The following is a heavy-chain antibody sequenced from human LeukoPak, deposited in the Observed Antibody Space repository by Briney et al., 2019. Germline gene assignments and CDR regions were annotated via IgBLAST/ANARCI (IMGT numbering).Heavy chain of an antibody. CDR1: GFDFDDYA. J-gene: IGHJ6*03. CDR3: ARDSLLWFGELVRYYYYYMDV. V-gene: IGHV3-9*01. Sequence: GGSLRLSCAASGFDFDDYAMHWVRQAPGKGLEWVSSISWNGDTIYYADSVKGRFTISRDNAKNSLYLQMNSLRAEDAAVYYCARDSLLWFGELVRYYYYYMDVWGKGTTVTVSS. D-gene: IGHD3-10*01. CDR2: ISWNGDTI.